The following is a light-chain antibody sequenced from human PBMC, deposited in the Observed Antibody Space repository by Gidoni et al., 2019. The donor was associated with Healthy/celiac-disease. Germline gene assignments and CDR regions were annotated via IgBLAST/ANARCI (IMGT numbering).Light chain of an antibody. Sequence: SYELTQPPSVSVSPGQTASITCSGDKLGDKYACWYQQKPGQSPVLVIYQDSKGPSGIPERFSGSNSGNTATLTISGTQAMDEADYDCQAWDSSTVVFGGGTKLTVL. CDR3: QAWDSSTVV. CDR1: KLGDKY. J-gene: IGLJ2*01. CDR2: QDS. V-gene: IGLV3-1*01.